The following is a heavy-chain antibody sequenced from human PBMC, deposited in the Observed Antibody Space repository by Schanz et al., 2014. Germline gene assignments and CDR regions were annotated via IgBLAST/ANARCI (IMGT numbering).Heavy chain of an antibody. CDR1: GYTFTSYG. V-gene: IGHV1-18*01. J-gene: IGHJ3*01. D-gene: IGHD2-8*02. Sequence: QVQLIQSGAEVKKPGASVKVSCKASGYTFTSYGISWVRQAPGQGLEWMGWISPYNGDTNYALKLQGRVTVTTDTSTSTVYMELRSLTSDDTAVYYCATMWGYCTATACQILEVLDVWGQGTMVTVSS. CDR2: ISPYNGDT. CDR3: ATMWGYCTATACQILEVLDV.